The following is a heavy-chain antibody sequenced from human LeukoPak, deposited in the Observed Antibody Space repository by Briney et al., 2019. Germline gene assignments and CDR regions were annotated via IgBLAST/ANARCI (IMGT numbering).Heavy chain of an antibody. CDR2: INTRGDTT. CDR1: GFTFTSYA. Sequence: GGSQRLSCAASGFTFTSYAMSWVRQAPGKGLEWVSSINTRGDTTYYADSVKGRFTISRDNSDNTVHLQMNSLRAEDTAVYYCAKGGGSDFDYWGQGTLATVSS. D-gene: IGHD3-16*01. CDR3: AKGGGSDFDY. V-gene: IGHV3-23*01. J-gene: IGHJ4*02.